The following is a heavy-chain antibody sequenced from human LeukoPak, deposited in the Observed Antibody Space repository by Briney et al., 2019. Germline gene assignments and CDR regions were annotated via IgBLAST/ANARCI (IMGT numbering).Heavy chain of an antibody. Sequence: GGSLRLSCAASGFTFSSYAMHWVRQAPGKGLEWVAVISYDGSNKYYADSVKGRFTISRDNSKNTLYLQMNSLRAEDTAVYYCASSYSNYEDWFDPWGQGTLVTVSS. D-gene: IGHD4-11*01. V-gene: IGHV3-30-3*01. CDR2: ISYDGSNK. CDR3: ASSYSNYEDWFDP. J-gene: IGHJ5*02. CDR1: GFTFSSYA.